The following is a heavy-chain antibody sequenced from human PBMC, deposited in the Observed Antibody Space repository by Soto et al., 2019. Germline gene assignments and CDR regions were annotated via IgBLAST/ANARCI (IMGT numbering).Heavy chain of an antibody. J-gene: IGHJ4*02. V-gene: IGHV3-9*01. CDR1: GFTFDDYA. CDR3: AKSSYGDYDQIDY. CDR2: ISWNSGSI. D-gene: IGHD4-17*01. Sequence: EVQLVESGGGLVQPGRSLRLSCAASGFTFDDYAMHWVRQAPGKGLEWVSGISWNSGSIGYADSVKGRFTISRDNAKNSLYLQMYSLRAEDTALYYCAKSSYGDYDQIDYWGQGTLVTVSS.